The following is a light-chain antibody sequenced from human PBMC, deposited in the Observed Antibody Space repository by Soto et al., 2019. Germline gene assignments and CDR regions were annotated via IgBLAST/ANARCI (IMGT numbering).Light chain of an antibody. CDR3: QQYDNLPLT. V-gene: IGKV1-33*01. CDR1: KHISNN. J-gene: IGKJ4*01. CDR2: DAS. Sequence: DIQMTQSPSSLSASVGEGVTIIGKGIKHISNNLNWYQQKPGKAPKLLIYDASNLETGVPSRFSGSGSGTDFTFTISSLQPEDIATYYCQQYDNLPLTFGGGTKVEIK.